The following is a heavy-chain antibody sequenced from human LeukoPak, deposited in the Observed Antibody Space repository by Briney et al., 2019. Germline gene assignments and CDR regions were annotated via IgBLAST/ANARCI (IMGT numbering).Heavy chain of an antibody. CDR2: ISAYNGNT. CDR3: ARDVGKRFLEWSNPYYYYGMDV. D-gene: IGHD3-3*01. Sequence: ASVKVSCRASGYTFTSYGISWVRQAPGQGLEWMGWISAYNGNTNYAQKLQGRVTMTTDTSTSTAYMELRSLRSDDTAVYYCARDVGKRFLEWSNPYYYYGMDVWGQGTTVTVSS. CDR1: GYTFTSYG. J-gene: IGHJ6*02. V-gene: IGHV1-18*01.